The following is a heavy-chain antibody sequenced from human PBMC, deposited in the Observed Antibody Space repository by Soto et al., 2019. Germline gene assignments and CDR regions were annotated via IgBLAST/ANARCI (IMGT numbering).Heavy chain of an antibody. J-gene: IGHJ5*02. Sequence: VQLVESGGGLVEPGGSLRLSCEASGFVFSGYYMSWIRQAPGKGLEWVSKISGSGDNINYGDSVKGRFTISRDNAKNSLYLQMNSLRAEDTAVYYCARDPRNLGFDPWGQGTLVIVSS. CDR3: ARDPRNLGFDP. V-gene: IGHV3-11*01. CDR1: GFVFSGYY. CDR2: ISGSGDNI.